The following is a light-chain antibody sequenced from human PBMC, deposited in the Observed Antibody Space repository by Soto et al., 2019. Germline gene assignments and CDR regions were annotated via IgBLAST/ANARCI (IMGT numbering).Light chain of an antibody. CDR3: RQDSSWPLT. V-gene: IGKV3-15*01. CDR2: GAS. J-gene: IGKJ4*01. Sequence: EIVMTQSPATLSVSPGERVTLSCRASQDIRSSLAWYQQKPGQAPRLLIYGASIRATGVPATFSGSGSGTEFSLSISSLQSEHLGVYYCRQDSSWPLTFGGGTKVEIK. CDR1: QDIRSS.